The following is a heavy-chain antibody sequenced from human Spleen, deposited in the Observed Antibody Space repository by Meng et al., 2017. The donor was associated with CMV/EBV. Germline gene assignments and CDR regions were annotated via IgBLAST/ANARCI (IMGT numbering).Heavy chain of an antibody. V-gene: IGHV3-53*01. CDR3: AKVGWFGELYGMDV. D-gene: IGHD3-10*01. Sequence: GESLKISCAASDFSVTSNYMSWVRQAPGKGLEWLSVIYPGSGGDTYYADSVKGRFSTSRDESKNMLYLQMNSLRVEDTAIYYCAKVGWFGELYGMDVWGQGTTVTVSS. J-gene: IGHJ6*02. CDR1: DFSVTSNY. CDR2: IYPGSGGDT.